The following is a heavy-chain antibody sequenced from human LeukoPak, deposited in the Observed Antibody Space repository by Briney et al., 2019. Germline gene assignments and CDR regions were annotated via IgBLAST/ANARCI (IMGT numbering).Heavy chain of an antibody. D-gene: IGHD5-12*01. Sequence: PSETLSLTCAVYGGSFSGYYWSWIRQPPGKGLEWIGEINHSGSTNYNPSLKSRVTISVDTSKNQFSLKLSSVTAADTAVYYCARGVAGDRGGNVDIVATSTYYFDYWGQGTLVTVSS. CDR3: ARGVAGDRGGNVDIVATSTYYFDY. CDR2: INHSGST. J-gene: IGHJ4*02. V-gene: IGHV4-34*01. CDR1: GGSFSGYY.